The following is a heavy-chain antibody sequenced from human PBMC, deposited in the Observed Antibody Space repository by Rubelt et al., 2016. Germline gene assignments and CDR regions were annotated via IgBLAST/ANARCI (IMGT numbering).Heavy chain of an antibody. V-gene: IGHV4-34*01. CDR3: ARVYGFVSSSWYVPNWFDP. CDR1: GGSFSGYY. J-gene: IGHJ5*02. CDR2: INHSGST. Sequence: QVQLQQWGAGLLKPSETLSLTCAVYGGSFSGYYWSWIRQPPGKGLEWIGEINHSGSTNYNPSLKSLVTISVDTSKNQFSLKLSSVTAADTAVYYCARVYGFVSSSWYVPNWFDPWGQGTLVTVSS. D-gene: IGHD6-13*01.